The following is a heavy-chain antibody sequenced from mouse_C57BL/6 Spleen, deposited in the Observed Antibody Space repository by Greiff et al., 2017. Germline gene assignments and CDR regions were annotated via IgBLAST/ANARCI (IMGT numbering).Heavy chain of an antibody. Sequence: VQLKESGPELVKPGDSVKISCKASGYSFTGYFMNWVMPSHGKSLEWIGRINPYNGDTFYNQKFKGKATLTVDKSSSTAHMELRSLTSEDSAVYYCARTLITTEAWFAYWGQGTLVTVSA. J-gene: IGHJ3*01. V-gene: IGHV1-20*01. CDR2: INPYNGDT. CDR3: ARTLITTEAWFAY. CDR1: GYSFTGYF. D-gene: IGHD1-1*01.